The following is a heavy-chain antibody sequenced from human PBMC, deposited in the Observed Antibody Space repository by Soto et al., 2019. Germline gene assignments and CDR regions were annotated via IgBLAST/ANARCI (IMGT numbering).Heavy chain of an antibody. D-gene: IGHD2-21*02. CDR1: GFTFNNYV. V-gene: IGHV3-23*01. CDR2: VTANSGVI. J-gene: IGHJ4*02. CDR3: ARYCSGDCYRGFDT. Sequence: VQLLESGGGLVQPGGSLRLSCAASGFTFNNYVMTWVRQTPGKGLDWVSLVTANSGVIYYADSVKGRFTVSRDNSKNTLYLQMNSRRAEYTALYYCARYCSGDCYRGFDTWGQGTLVTVSS.